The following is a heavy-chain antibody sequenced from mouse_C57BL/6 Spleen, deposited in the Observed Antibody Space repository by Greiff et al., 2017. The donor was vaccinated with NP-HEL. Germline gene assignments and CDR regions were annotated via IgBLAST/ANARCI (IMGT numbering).Heavy chain of an antibody. D-gene: IGHD2-4*01. Sequence: EVKLVESGGGLVKPGGSLKLSCAASGFTFSDYGMHWVRQASEKGLEWVAYISSGSSTIYYADTVKGRFTISRDNAKNTLFLQMTSLRSEDTAMYYCARRDDYDVFAYWGQGTLVTVSA. CDR2: ISSGSSTI. CDR3: ARRDDYDVFAY. J-gene: IGHJ3*01. V-gene: IGHV5-17*01. CDR1: GFTFSDYG.